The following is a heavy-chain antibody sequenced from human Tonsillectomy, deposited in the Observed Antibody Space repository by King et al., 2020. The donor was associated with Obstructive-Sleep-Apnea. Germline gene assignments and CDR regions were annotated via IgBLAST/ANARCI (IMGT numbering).Heavy chain of an antibody. D-gene: IGHD3-9*01. CDR3: ARGGYFDWFFDY. J-gene: IGHJ4*02. CDR1: GGSISSGDYY. Sequence: QLQESGPGLVKPLQTLSLTCTVSGGSISSGDYYWSWIRQPPGKGLEWIGYIYYSGSTYYNPSLKSRVTISVDTSKNQFSLKLNSVTAADTAVYYCARGGYFDWFFDYWGQGTLVTVSS. CDR2: IYYSGST. V-gene: IGHV4-30-4*01.